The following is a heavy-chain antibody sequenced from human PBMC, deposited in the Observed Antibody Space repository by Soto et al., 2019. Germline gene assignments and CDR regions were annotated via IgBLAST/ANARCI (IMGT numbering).Heavy chain of an antibody. CDR2: IKSKTDGGTT. Sequence: PGGSLRLSCAASGFTFSNAWMSWVRQAPGKGLEWVGRIKSKTDGGTTDYAAPVKGRFTISRDDSKNTLYLQMNSLKTEDTAVYYCTTAHGWYNWYFDLWGRGTLVTVSS. D-gene: IGHD6-19*01. CDR3: TTAHGWYNWYFDL. CDR1: GFTFSNAW. V-gene: IGHV3-15*01. J-gene: IGHJ2*01.